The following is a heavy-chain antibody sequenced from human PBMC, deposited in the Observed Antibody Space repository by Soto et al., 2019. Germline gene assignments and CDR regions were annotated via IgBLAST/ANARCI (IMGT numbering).Heavy chain of an antibody. D-gene: IGHD3-22*01. CDR1: GGSISTYY. CDR3: ARMNYYDTSGYPFDD. CDR2: IYFRGTT. J-gene: IGHJ4*02. V-gene: IGHV4-59*01. Sequence: SETLSLTCTVSGGSISTYYWSWIRQPPGKGLEWIGYIYFRGTTNYNPSLKSRVTMSADTSKNQFSLKLNSVTAADTAVYYCARMNYYDTSGYPFDDWGQGTLVTVSS.